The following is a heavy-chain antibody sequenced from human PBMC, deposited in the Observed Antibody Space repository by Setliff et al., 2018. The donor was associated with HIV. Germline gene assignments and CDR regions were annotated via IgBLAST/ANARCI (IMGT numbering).Heavy chain of an antibody. J-gene: IGHJ4*02. CDR1: GGSISSGRYY. Sequence: PSETLSLTCTVSGGSISSGRYYWGWIRQPQGQGLEWIGSIYYSGSTYYNPSLKSRVTISVDTSKNHFSLKLSSVTAADTAVYYCARSGLTYYYDSSGYWDWGQGTQVTVSS. CDR3: ARSGLTYYYDSSGYWD. V-gene: IGHV4-39*02. D-gene: IGHD3-22*01. CDR2: IYYSGST.